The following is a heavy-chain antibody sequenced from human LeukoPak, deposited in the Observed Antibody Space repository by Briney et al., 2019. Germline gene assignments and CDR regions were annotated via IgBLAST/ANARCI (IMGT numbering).Heavy chain of an antibody. CDR2: FDPEDGET. D-gene: IGHD1-1*01. Sequence: ASVKVSCKASGGTFNSYAISWVRQAPGQGLEWMGGFDPEDGETIYAQKFQGRVTMAEDTSTDTAYMELSSLRSEDTAVYYCATRGTTGIYYGMDVWGQGTTVTVSS. J-gene: IGHJ6*02. CDR1: GGTFNSYA. V-gene: IGHV1-24*01. CDR3: ATRGTTGIYYGMDV.